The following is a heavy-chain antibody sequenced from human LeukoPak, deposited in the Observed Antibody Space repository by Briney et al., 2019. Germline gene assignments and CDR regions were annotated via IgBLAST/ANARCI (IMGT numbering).Heavy chain of an antibody. CDR2: ISSSSSYI. J-gene: IGHJ6*02. V-gene: IGHV3-21*01. CDR3: ASVVPAVLYYYGMDV. Sequence: TGGSLRLSCAASGFTFSSYAMSWVRQAPGKGLEWVSSISSSSSYIYYADSVKGRFTISRDNAKNSLYLQMNSLRAEDTAVYYCASVVPAVLYYYGMDVWGQGTTVTVSS. CDR1: GFTFSSYA. D-gene: IGHD2-2*01.